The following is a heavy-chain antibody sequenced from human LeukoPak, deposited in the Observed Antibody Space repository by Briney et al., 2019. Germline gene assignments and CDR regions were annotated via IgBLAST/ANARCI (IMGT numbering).Heavy chain of an antibody. CDR2: INWNGGST. CDR3: ARENYLYSSGYYGAFDI. J-gene: IGHJ3*02. CDR1: GFTFDDYG. Sequence: PGGSLRLSCAASGFTFDDYGMSWVRQAPGKGLEWVSGINWNGGSTGYADSVKGRFTISRDNAKNSLYLQMNSLRAEDTALYYCARENYLYSSGYYGAFDIWGQGTIVTVSS. V-gene: IGHV3-20*04. D-gene: IGHD3-22*01.